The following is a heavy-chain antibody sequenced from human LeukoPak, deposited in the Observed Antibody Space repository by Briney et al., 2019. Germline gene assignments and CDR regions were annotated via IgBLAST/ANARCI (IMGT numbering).Heavy chain of an antibody. CDR2: INHSGST. V-gene: IGHV4-34*01. CDR3: ARNFADIVVVPAAIGWFDP. CDR1: GGSFSGYH. D-gene: IGHD2-2*01. J-gene: IGHJ5*02. Sequence: SETLSLTCAVYGGSFSGYHWSWIRQPPGKGLEWIGEINHSGSTNYNPSLKSRVTISVDTSKNQFSLKLSSVTAADTAVYYCARNFADIVVVPAAIGWFDPWGQGTLVTVSS.